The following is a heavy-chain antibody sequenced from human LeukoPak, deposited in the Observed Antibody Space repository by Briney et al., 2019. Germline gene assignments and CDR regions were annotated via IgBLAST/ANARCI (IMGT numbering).Heavy chain of an antibody. CDR2: INHSGST. V-gene: IGHV4-34*01. J-gene: IGHJ4*02. Sequence: SETLSLTCTVSGGSISSYYWSWIRQPPGKGLEWIGEINHSGSTNYNPSLKSRVTISVDTSKNQFSLKLSSVTAADTAVYYCARGQGSDADYGDYHFDYWGQGTLVTVSS. CDR1: GGSISSYY. CDR3: ARGQGSDADYGDYHFDY. D-gene: IGHD4-17*01.